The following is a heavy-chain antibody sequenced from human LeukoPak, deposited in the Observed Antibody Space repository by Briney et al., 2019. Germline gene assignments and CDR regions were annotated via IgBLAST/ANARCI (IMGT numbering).Heavy chain of an antibody. V-gene: IGHV1-46*01. D-gene: IGHD3-22*01. CDR3: ARAYQPHSSGYPGVDY. CDR2: INPSGGST. J-gene: IGHJ4*02. CDR1: GCTFTSYY. Sequence: ASVKVSCKASGCTFTSYYMHWVRQAPGQGLEWTGIINPSGGSTSYAQKFQGRVTMTRDTSTSTVYMELSSLRSEDTAVYYCARAYQPHSSGYPGVDYWGQGTLVTVSS.